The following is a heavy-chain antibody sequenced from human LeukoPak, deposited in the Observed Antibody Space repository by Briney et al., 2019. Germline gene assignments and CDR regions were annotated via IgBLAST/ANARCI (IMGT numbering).Heavy chain of an antibody. Sequence: SETLSLTCIVSGYSISSGYYWDWIRQPPGKGLAWFGNIYHSRSTYYNPSLKSRVTISVDPSKNQFSLKLNSVTAADTAVYYCAKNSGYYHSYYIDSWGQGTQVTVSS. J-gene: IGHJ4*02. D-gene: IGHD3-22*01. V-gene: IGHV4-38-2*02. CDR1: GYSISSGYY. CDR2: IYHSRST. CDR3: AKNSGYYHSYYIDS.